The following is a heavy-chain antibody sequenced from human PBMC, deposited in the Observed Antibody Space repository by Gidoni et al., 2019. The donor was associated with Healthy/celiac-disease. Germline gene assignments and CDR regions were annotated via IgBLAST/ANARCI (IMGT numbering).Heavy chain of an antibody. CDR3: ARGRYHDSSGFPY. CDR2: ITQTGST. V-gene: IGHV4-34*01. J-gene: IGHJ4*02. CDR1: GPSFSGYY. Sequence: QVQLQPWGAGLLTPSETLSLTCAMSGPSFSGYYWSWIRQSPGRGLEWIAEITQTGSTNYKPSLRSRVTISVDASKNQFSLQLRSVTAADTAVYYCARGRYHDSSGFPYWGQGTLVTVSS. D-gene: IGHD3-22*01.